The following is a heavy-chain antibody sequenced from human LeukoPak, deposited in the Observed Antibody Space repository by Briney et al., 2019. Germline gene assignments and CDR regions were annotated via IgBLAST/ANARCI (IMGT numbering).Heavy chain of an antibody. V-gene: IGHV3-48*03. CDR1: GLTFSSYE. Sequence: GGSLRLSCAASGLTFSSYEMNWVRQAPGKGLEWVSYISSSGSTIYYADSVKGRFTIPRDNAKNSLYLQMNSLRAEDTAVYYCARGVYDLGGYWGQGTLVTVSS. D-gene: IGHD5/OR15-5a*01. CDR2: ISSSGSTI. CDR3: ARGVYDLGGY. J-gene: IGHJ4*02.